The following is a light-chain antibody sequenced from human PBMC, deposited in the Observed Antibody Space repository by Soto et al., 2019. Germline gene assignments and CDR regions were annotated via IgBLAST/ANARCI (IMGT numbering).Light chain of an antibody. CDR3: QQYISYPIT. V-gene: IGKV1D-16*01. CDR1: QGIAKS. Sequence: DIQMTQSPSSLSASVGDRVTITCRASQGIAKSLAWYQQKPEKAPKSLIYAASNLQSGVPSRFSGSGSGTEFTLTISCLQPEDFATYYCQQYISYPITFGQGTRLEIK. J-gene: IGKJ5*01. CDR2: AAS.